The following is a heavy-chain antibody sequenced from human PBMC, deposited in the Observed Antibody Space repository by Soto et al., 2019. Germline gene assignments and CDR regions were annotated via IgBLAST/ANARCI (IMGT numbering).Heavy chain of an antibody. J-gene: IGHJ2*01. CDR1: GGSISSGGYS. V-gene: IGHV4-30-2*01. Sequence: QLRLQESGSGLVKPSQTLTLTCTVSGGSISSGGYSWSWLRQPTGKGLEWIGYIFRSGSTYYNPSLKSRVTISVDGSKNLFSLELSYVTAADSAIYYCAREGGSGSPDLYFNVWGRGTLVTVSS. CDR2: IFRSGST. CDR3: AREGGSGSPDLYFNV. D-gene: IGHD1-26*01.